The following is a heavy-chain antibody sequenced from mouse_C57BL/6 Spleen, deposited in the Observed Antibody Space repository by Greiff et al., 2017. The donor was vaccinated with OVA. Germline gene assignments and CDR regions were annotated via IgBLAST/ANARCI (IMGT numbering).Heavy chain of an antibody. Sequence: EVHLVESGGGLVKPGGSLKLSCAASGFTFSDYGMHWVRQAPEKGLEWVAYISSGSSTIYYAETVKGRFTITRDNAQNTLFLQMTRLRSEDTAMYYCARPITTVPYCFAMDCWGQGTTVTVDS. CDR1: GFTFSDYG. CDR2: ISSGSSTI. J-gene: IGHJ4*01. CDR3: ARPITTVPYCFAMDC. V-gene: IGHV5-17*01. D-gene: IGHD1-1*01.